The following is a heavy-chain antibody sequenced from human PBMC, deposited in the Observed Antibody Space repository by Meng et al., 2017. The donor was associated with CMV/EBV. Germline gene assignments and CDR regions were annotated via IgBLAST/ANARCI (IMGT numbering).Heavy chain of an antibody. V-gene: IGHV4-39*01. CDR2: IYYSGST. J-gene: IGHJ4*02. CDR3: ARHYRRAGRVDY. Sequence: SETLSLTCTVSGGSISSSSYYWGWIRQPPGKGLEWIGSIYYSGSTYYNPSLKSRVTISVDTSKNQFSLKLSSVTAADTAVYYCARHYRRAGRVDYWGQGTLVTVS. D-gene: IGHD1-26*01. CDR1: GGSISSSSYY.